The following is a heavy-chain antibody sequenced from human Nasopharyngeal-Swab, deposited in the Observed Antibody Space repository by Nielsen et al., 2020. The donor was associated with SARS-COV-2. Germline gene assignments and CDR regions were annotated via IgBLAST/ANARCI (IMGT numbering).Heavy chain of an antibody. CDR2: MNPNSGNT. CDR3: ATAPPVAGIGYWFDP. V-gene: IGHV1-8*01. Sequence: ASVKVSCKASGYTFTSYDINWVRQATGQGLEWMGWMNPNSGNTGYAQKFQGRVTMTRNTSISTAYMELSSLRSEDTAAYYCATAPPVAGIGYWFDPWGQGTLVTVSS. D-gene: IGHD6-19*01. J-gene: IGHJ5*02. CDR1: GYTFTSYD.